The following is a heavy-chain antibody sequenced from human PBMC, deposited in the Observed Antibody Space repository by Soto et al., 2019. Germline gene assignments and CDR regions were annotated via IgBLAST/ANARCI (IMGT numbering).Heavy chain of an antibody. J-gene: IGHJ5*02. D-gene: IGHD4-4*01. Sequence: TLSLICRASGGYITISIYDWGSWVRQPPGKGLEWIGEIYHSGSTNYNPSLKSRVTISVDKSKNQFSLKLSSVTAADTAVYYCARAYDYSSNWFAPWGQGTLVTV. V-gene: IGHV4-4*02. CDR1: GGYITISIYDW. CDR3: ARAYDYSSNWFAP. CDR2: IYHSGST.